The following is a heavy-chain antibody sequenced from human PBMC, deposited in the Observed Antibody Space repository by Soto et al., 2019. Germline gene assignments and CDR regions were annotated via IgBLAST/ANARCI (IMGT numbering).Heavy chain of an antibody. CDR3: ATVGYCSSTSCQTRYYYYGMDV. CDR1: GFTFSDYS. V-gene: IGHV3-11*01. D-gene: IGHD2-2*03. CDR2: ISRSGSDI. J-gene: IGHJ6*02. Sequence: LRLSCAASGFTFSDYSMNWVRQAPGKGLEWVSYISRSGSDIYYADSVKGRFTISRDNAKNSLFLQMNSLRAEDTAVYYCATVGYCSSTSCQTRYYYYGMDVWGQGTTVTVSS.